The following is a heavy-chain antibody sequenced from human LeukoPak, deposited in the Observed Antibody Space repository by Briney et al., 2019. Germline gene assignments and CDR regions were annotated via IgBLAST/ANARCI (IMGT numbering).Heavy chain of an antibody. J-gene: IGHJ4*02. CDR3: ARDWPGDITGA. CDR2: TSASNGNT. CDR1: GYTCTSCG. D-gene: IGHD1-20*01. Sequence: GASVKVSCKASGYTCTSCGISWVRQAPGQGLEWMGWTSASNGNTNYAQKLQGRVTMTTDTSTSTAYMELRSLRSDDTAVYYCARDWPGDITGAWGQGTLLTVSS. V-gene: IGHV1-18*01.